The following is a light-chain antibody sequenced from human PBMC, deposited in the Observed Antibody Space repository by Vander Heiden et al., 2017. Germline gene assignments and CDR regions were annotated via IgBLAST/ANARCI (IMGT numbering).Light chain of an antibody. Sequence: IVMSQSPLSLPVPPGEPASISCRSSQSLLHSNGYNYVDWYLQKPGQSPQLLIYLGANRAAGVPDRFSGSGSGTDFTLKISRVEADDVGVYYCMQALQTPPWTFGQGTKVEIK. CDR3: MQALQTPPWT. CDR2: LGA. V-gene: IGKV2-28*01. CDR1: QSLLHSNGYNY. J-gene: IGKJ1*01.